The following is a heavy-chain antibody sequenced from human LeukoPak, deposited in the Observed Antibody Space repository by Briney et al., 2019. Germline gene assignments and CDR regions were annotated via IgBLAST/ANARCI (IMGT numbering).Heavy chain of an antibody. CDR3: ARVSGSSWYKGFDY. D-gene: IGHD6-13*01. CDR2: ISSSSSYI. Sequence: GGSLRLSCAASGFTLSSYSMNWVRQAPGKGLEWVSSISSSSSYIYYADSVKGRFTISRDNAKNSLYLQMNSLRAEDTAVYYCARVSGSSWYKGFDYWGQGTLVTVSS. J-gene: IGHJ4*02. V-gene: IGHV3-21*01. CDR1: GFTLSSYS.